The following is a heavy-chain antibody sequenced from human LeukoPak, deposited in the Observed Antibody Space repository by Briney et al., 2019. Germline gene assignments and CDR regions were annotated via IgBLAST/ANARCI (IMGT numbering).Heavy chain of an antibody. V-gene: IGHV4-39*01. CDR1: GVSISSSSYY. CDR3: ARQRGDYFDY. Sequence: PSVTLSLTCTVSGVSISSSSYYWGWIRQPPGKGLEWIGSIYYSGSTYYNPSLKSRVTISVDTSKNQFSLKLSSVTAADTAVYYCARQRGDYFDYWGQGTLVTVSS. D-gene: IGHD4-17*01. CDR2: IYYSGST. J-gene: IGHJ4*02.